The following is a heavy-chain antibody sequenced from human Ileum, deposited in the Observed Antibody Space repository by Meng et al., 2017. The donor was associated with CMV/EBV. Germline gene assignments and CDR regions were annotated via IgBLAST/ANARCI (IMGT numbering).Heavy chain of an antibody. V-gene: IGHV3-23*01. J-gene: IGHJ4*02. Sequence: SGVTVSSYAMSWVRQAPGKGLEWVSDISGSGGSTYYADSVKGRFTISRDNYKNTLYLQMNSLRAEDTAVYYCAKVIAAAGVSGYFDYWGQGTLVTVSS. CDR3: AKVIAAAGVSGYFDY. D-gene: IGHD6-13*01. CDR1: GVTVSSYA. CDR2: ISGSGGST.